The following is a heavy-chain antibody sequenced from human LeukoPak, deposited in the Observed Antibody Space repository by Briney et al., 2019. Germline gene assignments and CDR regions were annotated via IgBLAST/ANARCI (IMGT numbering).Heavy chain of an antibody. J-gene: IGHJ4*02. CDR1: GFTVSNYA. CDR3: AKATSGSGDYHFDY. Sequence: GSLRLSCAASGFTVSNYAMTWVRQAPGKGLKWVSVIIDSGSNTYYADSVKGRFTISRDNSKNTLYLQMDSLRAEDTAVYYCAKATSGSGDYHFDYWGQGTLVTVSS. CDR2: IIDSGSNT. V-gene: IGHV3-23*01. D-gene: IGHD3-22*01.